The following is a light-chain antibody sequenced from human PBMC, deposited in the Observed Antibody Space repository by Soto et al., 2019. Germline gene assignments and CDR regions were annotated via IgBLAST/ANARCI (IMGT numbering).Light chain of an antibody. V-gene: IGKV3-20*01. Sequence: EIVLTQSPGTLSLSPGERATLSCRASQSVGSSHLAWYQQKPGQAPRLLIYGASSRATGIPDRFSGSGSGTDFTLTISRLEPEDFAVYYCNQYDISWTFGQGTKVDI. CDR1: QSVGSSH. J-gene: IGKJ1*01. CDR3: NQYDISWT. CDR2: GAS.